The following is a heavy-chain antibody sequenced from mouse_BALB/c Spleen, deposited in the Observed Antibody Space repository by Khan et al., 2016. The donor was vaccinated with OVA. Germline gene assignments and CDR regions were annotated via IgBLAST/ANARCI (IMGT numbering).Heavy chain of an antibody. Sequence: EVQLQESGPGLVKPSQSLSLTCTVTGYSITSDYAWNWIRQFPGNKLEWMGYISYSGRTSYNPSLNSRISITRDTSKNQFFLQLNSVTTEDTATYCCAISVNSTTGVATDFDDWGQGTTLTVSS. CDR1: GYSITSDYA. V-gene: IGHV3-2*02. D-gene: IGHD1-1*01. CDR3: AISVNSTTGVATDFDD. CDR2: ISYSGRT. J-gene: IGHJ2*01.